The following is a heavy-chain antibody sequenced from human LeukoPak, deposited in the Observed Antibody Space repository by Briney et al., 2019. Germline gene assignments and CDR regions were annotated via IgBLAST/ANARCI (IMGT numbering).Heavy chain of an antibody. Sequence: SETLSLTCAVYGGSFSGYYWSWIPQPPGKGLEWIGEINHSGRTNYNLSLKSRVTRSVATSKIQFSLKLSSVTAADTAVYYCARGIVVVPAAEEPYYYYTDVWGKGTPVTVSS. CDR2: INHSGRT. J-gene: IGHJ6*03. V-gene: IGHV4-34*01. CDR1: GGSFSGYY. CDR3: ARGIVVVPAAEEPYYYYTDV. D-gene: IGHD2-2*01.